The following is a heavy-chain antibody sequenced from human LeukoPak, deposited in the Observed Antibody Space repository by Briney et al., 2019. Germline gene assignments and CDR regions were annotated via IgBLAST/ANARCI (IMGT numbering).Heavy chain of an antibody. D-gene: IGHD6-13*01. V-gene: IGHV4-59*01. CDR1: GGSISSYY. CDR2: IYYSGST. Sequence: SETLSLTCTVSGGSISSYYWSWIRQSPGKGLEWIGYIYYSGSTNYNPSLKSRVTISVDTSKNQFSLKLSSVTAADTAVYYCARTISGSSWYHPYYFDYWGQGTLVTVSS. CDR3: ARTISGSSWYHPYYFDY. J-gene: IGHJ4*02.